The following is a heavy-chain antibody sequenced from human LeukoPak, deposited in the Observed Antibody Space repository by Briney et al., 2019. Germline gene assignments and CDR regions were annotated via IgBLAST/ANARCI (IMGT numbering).Heavy chain of an antibody. CDR3: VRDWELGY. CDR1: GFTFNSYI. CDR2: ISSSSSTI. Sequence: QPGGSLRLSCAASGFTFNSYIMNWVRQAPGKGLEWVSYISSSSSTIYYTDSVKARFTISRDNAKNSLYLQMNSLRDEDTAVYCCVRDWELGYWGQGTLVTVSS. D-gene: IGHD7-27*01. V-gene: IGHV3-48*02. J-gene: IGHJ4*02.